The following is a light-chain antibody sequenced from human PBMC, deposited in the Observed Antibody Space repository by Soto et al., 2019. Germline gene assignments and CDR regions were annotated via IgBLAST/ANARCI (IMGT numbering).Light chain of an antibody. CDR1: QNIRSW. CDR2: DTS. J-gene: IGKJ4*01. Sequence: DIQMTQSPSTLSASVGDRVTITCRASQNIRSWLAWYQQRPGKVPNLLIWDTSKLQSGVPSRFSGSGSGTEFTLTIASLQRDDFATYYCQQYYEFPLTFGGGTKVQIK. CDR3: QQYYEFPLT. V-gene: IGKV1-5*01.